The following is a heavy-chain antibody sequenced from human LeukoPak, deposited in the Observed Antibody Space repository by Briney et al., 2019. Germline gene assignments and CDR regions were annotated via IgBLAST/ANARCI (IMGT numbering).Heavy chain of an antibody. D-gene: IGHD7-27*01. CDR2: IYPGDSDT. CDR1: GYNFANYW. CDR3: ARQTGTFDY. J-gene: IGHJ4*02. Sequence: GESLKISCMASGYNFANYWIGWVRQMAGKGLEWMGIIYPGDSDTRYSPSFQGQVTISADKSISTAYLQWSSLKASDTAIYYCARQTGTFDYWGQGTLVTVSS. V-gene: IGHV5-51*01.